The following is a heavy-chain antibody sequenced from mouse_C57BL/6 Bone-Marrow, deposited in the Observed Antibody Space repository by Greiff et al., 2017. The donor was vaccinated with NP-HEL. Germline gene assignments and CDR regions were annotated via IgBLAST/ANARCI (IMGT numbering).Heavy chain of an antibody. V-gene: IGHV5-6*02. CDR2: ISSGGSYT. CDR1: GFTFSSYG. J-gene: IGHJ4*01. CDR3: ARSYGNYVDYAMDY. Sequence: DVMLVESGGDLVKPGGSLKLSCAASGFTFSSYGMSWVRQTPDKRLEWVATISSGGSYTYYPDSVKGRFTISRDNAKNTLYLQMSSLKSEDTAMYYCARSYGNYVDYAMDYWGQGTSVTVSS. D-gene: IGHD2-1*01.